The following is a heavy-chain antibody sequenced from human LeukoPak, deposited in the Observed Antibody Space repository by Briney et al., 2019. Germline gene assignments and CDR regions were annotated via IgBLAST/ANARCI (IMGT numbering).Heavy chain of an antibody. CDR3: ARALGYYDSSQGLPAP. Sequence: GGSLRLSCAASGFTFSDYYMSWIRQAPGKGLEWVSYISSSGSTIYYADSVKGRFTISRDNAKNSLYLQMNSLRAEDTAVYYCARALGYYDSSQGLPAPWGQGTLVTVSS. V-gene: IGHV3-11*01. CDR1: GFTFSDYY. J-gene: IGHJ5*02. CDR2: ISSSGSTI. D-gene: IGHD3-22*01.